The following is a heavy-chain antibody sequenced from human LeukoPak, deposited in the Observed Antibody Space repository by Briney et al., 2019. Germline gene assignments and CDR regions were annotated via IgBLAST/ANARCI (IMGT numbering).Heavy chain of an antibody. V-gene: IGHV3-21*01. J-gene: IGHJ3*02. CDR1: GFTFSSYE. D-gene: IGHD6-13*01. Sequence: GGSLRLSCAASGFTFSSYEMNWVRQAPGKGLEWVSSISSGSTYIYYGDSLKGRFTISRDNAKNSLYLQMNSLRAEDTAVYYCARRVASANDAFDIWGQGTMVTVSS. CDR2: ISSGSTYI. CDR3: ARRVASANDAFDI.